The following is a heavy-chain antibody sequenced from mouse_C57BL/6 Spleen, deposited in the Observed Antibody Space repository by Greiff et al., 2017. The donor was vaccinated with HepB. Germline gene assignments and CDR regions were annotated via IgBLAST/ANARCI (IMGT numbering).Heavy chain of an antibody. CDR3: AREGSDGDYAMDY. CDR2: IYPGSGST. Sequence: VQLQESGAELVKPGASVKMSCKASGYTFTSYWITWVKQRPGQGLEWIGDIYPGSGSTNYNEKFKSKATLTVDTSSSTAYMQLSSLTSEDSAVYYWAREGSDGDYAMDYWGQGTSVTVSS. J-gene: IGHJ4*01. CDR1: GYTFTSYW. V-gene: IGHV1-55*01.